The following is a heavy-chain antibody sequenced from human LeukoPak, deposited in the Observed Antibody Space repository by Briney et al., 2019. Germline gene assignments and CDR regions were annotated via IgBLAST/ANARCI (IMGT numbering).Heavy chain of an antibody. CDR2: ISYDGSNK. D-gene: IGHD4-23*01. J-gene: IGHJ6*02. CDR1: GFTFSSYG. CDR3: AKATLGGPYYYYGMDV. Sequence: GGSLRLSCAASGFTFSSYGMHWVRQAPGKGLEWVAVISYDGSNKYYADSVKGRFTISRDNSKNTLYLQINSLRAEDTAVYYCAKATLGGPYYYYGMDVWGQGTTVTVSS. V-gene: IGHV3-30*18.